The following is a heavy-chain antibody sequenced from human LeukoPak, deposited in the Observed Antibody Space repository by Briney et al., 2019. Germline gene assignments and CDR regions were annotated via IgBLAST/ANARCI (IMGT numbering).Heavy chain of an antibody. J-gene: IGHJ3*02. D-gene: IGHD3-9*01. CDR1: GYTFTGYY. Sequence: GASVKVSCKASGYTFTGYYMHWVRQAPGQGLEWMGWINPNSGGTNYAQKFQGWVTMTRDTSISTAYRELSRLRSDDTAVYYCARPYYDILTGYLDAFDIWGQGTMVTVSS. CDR2: INPNSGGT. V-gene: IGHV1-2*04. CDR3: ARPYYDILTGYLDAFDI.